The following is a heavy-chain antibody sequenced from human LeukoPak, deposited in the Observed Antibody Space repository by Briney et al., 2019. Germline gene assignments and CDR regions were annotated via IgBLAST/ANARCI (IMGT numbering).Heavy chain of an antibody. Sequence: ASVKVSCKASGYTFTGYYIHWVRQAPGQGLEWMGWINPNSGGTNYAQKLQGRVTMTTDTSTSTAYMELRSLRSDDTAVYYCAGDYYDTSTYLWWGQGTLVTVSS. D-gene: IGHD3-22*01. V-gene: IGHV1-2*02. CDR3: AGDYYDTSTYLW. CDR2: INPNSGGT. CDR1: GYTFTGYY. J-gene: IGHJ4*02.